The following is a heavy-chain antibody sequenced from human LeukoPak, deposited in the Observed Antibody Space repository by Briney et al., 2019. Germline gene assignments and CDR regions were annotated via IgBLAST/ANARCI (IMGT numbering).Heavy chain of an antibody. D-gene: IGHD3-22*01. Sequence: ASVKVSCKASGYTFTSYGISWVRQAPGQGLEWMGWISGYNGNTNYAQKFQGRVTMTRDTSMSTAYMELRSLRSDDTAVYYCARDGHRMYYYESSVYRFDYWGQGTLVTVSS. CDR2: ISGYNGNT. CDR3: ARDGHRMYYYESSVYRFDY. CDR1: GYTFTSYG. V-gene: IGHV1-18*01. J-gene: IGHJ4*02.